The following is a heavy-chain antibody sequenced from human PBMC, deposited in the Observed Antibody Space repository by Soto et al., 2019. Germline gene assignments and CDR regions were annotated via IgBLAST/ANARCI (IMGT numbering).Heavy chain of an antibody. CDR2: ITSDTKTI. D-gene: IGHD6-19*01. V-gene: IGHV3-48*02. CDR1: GFTFSVYS. CDR3: ARSVEGHFDY. J-gene: IGHJ4*02. Sequence: EVQLVESGGDFVQRGGSLRLSRVASGFTFSVYSMNWVRQAPGRGLGWFSYITSDTKTIKYADSVKGRFTISRDNAKNSVYLQMNSLRDEDTAVYYCARSVEGHFDYWGQGTVVTVSS.